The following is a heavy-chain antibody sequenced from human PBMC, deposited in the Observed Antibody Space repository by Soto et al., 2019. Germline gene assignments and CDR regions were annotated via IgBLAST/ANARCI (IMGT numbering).Heavy chain of an antibody. CDR3: ARVMLNGFYYYMDV. Sequence: GGSLRISCAASGVTVSSNYMSWVRQAPGKGLEWVSVIYSGGSTYYADSVKGRFTISRHNSKNTLYLQMNSLRAEDTAVYYCARVMLNGFYYYMDVWGKGTTVTVSS. CDR1: GVTVSSNY. J-gene: IGHJ6*03. D-gene: IGHD3-16*01. CDR2: IYSGGST. V-gene: IGHV3-53*04.